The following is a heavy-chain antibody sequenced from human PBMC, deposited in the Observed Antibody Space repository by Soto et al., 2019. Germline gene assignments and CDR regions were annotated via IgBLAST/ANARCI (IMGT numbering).Heavy chain of an antibody. D-gene: IGHD2-2*01. J-gene: IGHJ5*02. Sequence: SGPTLVNPTQTLTLTCTFSGFSLTTSGVGVGWIRQPPGKALEWLALIYWKDDKRYSPSLRGRLTITKDTSKNQVVLAMTNMDPVDTATYYCAHHTITPATNWFDPWGLGTLVTVSS. V-gene: IGHV2-5*01. CDR1: GFSLTTSGVG. CDR3: AHHTITPATNWFDP. CDR2: IYWKDDK.